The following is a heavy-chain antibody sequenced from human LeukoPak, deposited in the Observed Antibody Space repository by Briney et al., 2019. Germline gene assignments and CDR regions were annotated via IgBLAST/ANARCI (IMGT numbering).Heavy chain of an antibody. CDR3: ARVLRYFDWFPSGDAFDI. D-gene: IGHD3-9*01. J-gene: IGHJ3*02. CDR1: GFTFSSYE. V-gene: IGHV3-48*03. CDR2: ISSSGSTI. Sequence: GGSLRLSCAASGFTFSSYEMNWVRQAPGKGLEWVSYISSSGSTIYYADSVNGRVTISRDNAKNSPYLQMNSLRAEDTAVYYCARVLRYFDWFPSGDAFDIWGQGTMVTVSS.